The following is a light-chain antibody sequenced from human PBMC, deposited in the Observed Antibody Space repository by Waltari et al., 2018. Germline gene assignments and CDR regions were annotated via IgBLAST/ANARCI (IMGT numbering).Light chain of an antibody. CDR2: KAS. V-gene: IGKV1-5*03. CDR3: QQYNSYSIT. Sequence: DIQMTQSPSTLSASVGDSVTITCRASQTISSWVAWYQQKPGKAPKLLIYKASTLESGVPSRFSGSGSGTEFTLTISSLQPDDFATYYCQQYNSYSITFGQGTRLEIK. CDR1: QTISSW. J-gene: IGKJ5*01.